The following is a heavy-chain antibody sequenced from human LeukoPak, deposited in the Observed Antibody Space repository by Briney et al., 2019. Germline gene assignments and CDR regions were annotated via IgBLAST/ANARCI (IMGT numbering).Heavy chain of an antibody. D-gene: IGHD3-16*01. CDR1: GFTFSSFA. J-gene: IGHJ4*02. V-gene: IGHV3-23*01. CDR2: ISGSGDYT. CDR3: AKVTGGDMITYGGLDY. Sequence: GGSLRLSCAASGFTFSSFAMSWVRQAPGKGLEWVSAISGSGDYTYYADAMKGRFTISRDNSKNTLYLQISNLRAEDTAVYFCAKVTGGDMITYGGLDYWGQGTLVTVS.